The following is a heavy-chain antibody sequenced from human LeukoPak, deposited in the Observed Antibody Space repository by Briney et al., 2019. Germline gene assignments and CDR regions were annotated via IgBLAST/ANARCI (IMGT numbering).Heavy chain of an antibody. CDR3: ARTEPYYDFWSGYAGRRFDP. Sequence: PSETLSLTCAVYGGSFSGYYWSWIRQPPGKGLDWIGEINHSGSTNYNPSLKSRVTISVDTSKNQFSLKLSSVTAADTAVYYCARTEPYYDFWSGYAGRRFDPWGQGTLVTVSS. CDR2: INHSGST. J-gene: IGHJ5*02. V-gene: IGHV4-34*01. CDR1: GGSFSGYY. D-gene: IGHD3-3*01.